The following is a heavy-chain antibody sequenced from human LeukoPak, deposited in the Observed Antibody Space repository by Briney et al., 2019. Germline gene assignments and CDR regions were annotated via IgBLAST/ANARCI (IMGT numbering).Heavy chain of an antibody. D-gene: IGHD3-22*01. V-gene: IGHV4-30-2*01. CDR3: ASVSDYYDSSGYYFDY. J-gene: IGHJ4*02. Sequence: SETLSLTCAVSGGSISSGGYSWSWIRQPPGKGLEWIGYIYHSGSTYYNPSLKGRVTISVDRSKNQFSLKLSSVTAADTAVYYCASVSDYYDSSGYYFDYWGQGTLVTVSS. CDR1: GGSISSGGYS. CDR2: IYHSGST.